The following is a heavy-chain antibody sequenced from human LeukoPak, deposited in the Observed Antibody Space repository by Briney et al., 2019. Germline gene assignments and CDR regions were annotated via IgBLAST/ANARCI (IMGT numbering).Heavy chain of an antibody. J-gene: IGHJ4*02. CDR3: ARAPSSGWYNFDY. CDR1: GGSISSSSYY. Sequence: PSETLSLTCTVSGGSISSSSYYWSWIRQPPGKGLEWIGYIYYSGSTYYNPSLKSRVTISVDTSKNQFSLKLSSVTAADTAVYYCARAPSSGWYNFDYWGQGTLVTVSS. V-gene: IGHV4-61*01. CDR2: IYYSGST. D-gene: IGHD6-19*01.